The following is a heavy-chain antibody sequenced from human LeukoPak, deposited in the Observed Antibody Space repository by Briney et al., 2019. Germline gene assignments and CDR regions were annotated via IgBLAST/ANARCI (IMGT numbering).Heavy chain of an antibody. CDR2: INPNSGGA. J-gene: IGHJ4*02. V-gene: IGHV1-2*02. D-gene: IGHD1-26*01. Sequence: ASVKVSCKASGYTFTDYYIHWVRQAPGQGLEWMGWINPNSGGANFAQKFQGRVTMTRDTSISTAYMELSRLRSDDTAVYYCARDQGATTFGFDYWGQGTLVTVPS. CDR1: GYTFTDYY. CDR3: ARDQGATTFGFDY.